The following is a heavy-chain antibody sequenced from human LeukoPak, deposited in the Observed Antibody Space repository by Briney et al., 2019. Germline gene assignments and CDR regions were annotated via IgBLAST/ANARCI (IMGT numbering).Heavy chain of an antibody. V-gene: IGHV3-38-3*01. CDR2: ISGGST. D-gene: IGHD4-23*01. Sequence: GGSLRLSCAASGFTVSSNEMSWVRQAPGKGLEWVSSISGGSTYYADSRKGRFTISRDNSRNTLYLQMNSLRAEDTAVYYCAKGGLRWRYFDYWGQGTLVTVSS. CDR3: AKGGLRWRYFDY. J-gene: IGHJ4*02. CDR1: GFTVSSNE.